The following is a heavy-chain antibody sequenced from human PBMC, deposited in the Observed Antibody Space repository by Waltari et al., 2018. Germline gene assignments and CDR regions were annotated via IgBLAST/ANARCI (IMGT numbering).Heavy chain of an antibody. D-gene: IGHD3-10*01. V-gene: IGHV3-7*01. J-gene: IGHJ2*01. CDR2: IKQDGSEK. CDR1: GFTFSSYW. CDR3: ARVRGTSFSSYWYFDL. Sequence: EVQLVESGGGLVQPGGSLRLSCAASGFTFSSYWMSWFRQAPGKGLEWVANIKQDGSEKYYVDSVKGRFTISRDNAKNSLYLQMNSLRAEDTAVYYCARVRGTSFSSYWYFDLWGRGTLVTVSS.